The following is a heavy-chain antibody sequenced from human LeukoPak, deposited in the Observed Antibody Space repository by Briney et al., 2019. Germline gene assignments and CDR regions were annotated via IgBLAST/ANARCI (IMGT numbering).Heavy chain of an antibody. CDR3: AGDPSYYYGSGSDY. D-gene: IGHD3-10*01. CDR2: ISSSSSYI. V-gene: IGHV3-21*01. Sequence: GRSLRLSCAASGFTFSSYSMNWVRQAPGKGLEWVSSISSSSSYIYYADSVKGRFTISRDNAKNSLYLQMNSLRAEDTAVYYCAGDPSYYYGSGSDYWGQGTLVTVSS. J-gene: IGHJ4*02. CDR1: GFTFSSYS.